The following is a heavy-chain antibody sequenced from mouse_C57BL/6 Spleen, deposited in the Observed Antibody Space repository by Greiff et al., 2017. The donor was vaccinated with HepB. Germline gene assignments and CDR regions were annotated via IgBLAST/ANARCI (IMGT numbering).Heavy chain of an antibody. CDR3: ASGTTVVATGTGYAMDY. CDR1: GYAFSSYW. J-gene: IGHJ4*01. D-gene: IGHD1-1*01. V-gene: IGHV1-80*01. Sequence: VQLLQSGAELVKPGASVKLSCKASGYAFSSYWMNWVKQRPGTGLEWIGQIYPGDGDTNYNGKFKGKATLTADKSSSTAYMQLSSLTSEDSAVYFCASGTTVVATGTGYAMDYWGQGTSVTVSS. CDR2: IYPGDGDT.